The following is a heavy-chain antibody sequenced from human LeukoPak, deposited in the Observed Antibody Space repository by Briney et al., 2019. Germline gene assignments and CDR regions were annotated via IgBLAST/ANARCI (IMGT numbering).Heavy chain of an antibody. Sequence: SVKVSCKASGGTFSSYAISWVRQAPGQGLEWMGGITPIFGTANYAQKFQGRVTITADESTSTAYMELSSLRSEDTAVYYCAKPQGAVAGWFDPWGQGTLVTVSS. V-gene: IGHV1-69*13. J-gene: IGHJ5*02. CDR3: AKPQGAVAGWFDP. CDR2: ITPIFGTA. CDR1: GGTFSSYA. D-gene: IGHD6-19*01.